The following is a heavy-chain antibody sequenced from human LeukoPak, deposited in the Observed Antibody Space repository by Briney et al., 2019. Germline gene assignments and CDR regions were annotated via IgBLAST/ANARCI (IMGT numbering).Heavy chain of an antibody. CDR3: ARGSRKTGFDY. J-gene: IGHJ4*02. V-gene: IGHV3-23*01. CDR2: INPGSGT. CDR1: GFSFSTYV. Sequence: GGSLRLSCAASGFSFSTYVMNWVRQAPGKGPEWVSTINPGSGTYYADSVKGRFSISRDNSKSTLSLQVNSLRAEDTAVYYCARGSRKTGFDYWGQGSLVIVSS. D-gene: IGHD6-6*01.